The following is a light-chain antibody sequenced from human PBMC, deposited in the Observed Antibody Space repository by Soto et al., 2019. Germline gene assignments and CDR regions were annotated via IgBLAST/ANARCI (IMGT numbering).Light chain of an antibody. CDR1: SSNIGNNY. Sequence: QSVLTQPPSVSAAPGQKVTISCSGSSSNIGNNYVSWYQQLPGTAPKLLIYDNNKRPSGIPDRFSGSKSGTSATLGITGLQTGDEADYYCATWDSSLSAVVFGGGTEVTVL. CDR2: DNN. J-gene: IGLJ2*01. V-gene: IGLV1-51*01. CDR3: ATWDSSLSAVV.